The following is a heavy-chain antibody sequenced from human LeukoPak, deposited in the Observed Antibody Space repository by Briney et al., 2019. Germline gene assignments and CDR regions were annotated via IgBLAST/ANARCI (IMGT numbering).Heavy chain of an antibody. J-gene: IGHJ5*02. CDR3: ARNPRHGDDWFDP. V-gene: IGHV4-59*01. CDR1: GGSISSYY. Sequence: SETLSLTCTVSGGSISSYYRSWIRQPPGKGLEWIGYIYYSGSTNYNPSLKSRVTISVDTSKNQFSLKLSSVTAADTAVYYCARNPRHGDDWFDPWGQGTLVTVSS. CDR2: IYYSGST.